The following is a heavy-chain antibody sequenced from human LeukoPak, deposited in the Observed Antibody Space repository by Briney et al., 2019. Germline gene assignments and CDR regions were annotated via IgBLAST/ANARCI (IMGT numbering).Heavy chain of an antibody. J-gene: IGHJ4*02. Sequence: GESLKISCKGSGYSFTSYCISWVRQMPGKGLEWMGRIDPSDSYTNYSPSFQGHVTISADKSISTAYLQWSSLKASDTAMYFCARHPHPTTVFDYWSQGTLVTVSS. V-gene: IGHV5-10-1*01. CDR3: ARHPHPTTVFDY. D-gene: IGHD4-17*01. CDR2: IDPSDSYT. CDR1: GYSFTSYC.